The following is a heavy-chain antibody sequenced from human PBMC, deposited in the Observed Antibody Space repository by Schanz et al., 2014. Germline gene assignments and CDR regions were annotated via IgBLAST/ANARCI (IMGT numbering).Heavy chain of an antibody. D-gene: IGHD5-12*01. CDR3: ARDFSAYVGNYFDY. CDR2: INGYNGHT. J-gene: IGHJ4*02. CDR1: GGTFSSYG. Sequence: QVQLVQSEAEVKKPGSSVKVSCKASGGTFSSYGITWVRQAPGQGLEWMGWINGYNGHTLYAQKFQGRVTMTTDTSTSTSYMELTSLRFDDTAVYYCARDFSAYVGNYFDYWGQGTLVTVSS. V-gene: IGHV1-18*01.